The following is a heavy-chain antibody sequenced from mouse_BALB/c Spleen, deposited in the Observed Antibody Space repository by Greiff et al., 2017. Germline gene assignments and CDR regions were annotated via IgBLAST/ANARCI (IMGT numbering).Heavy chain of an antibody. CDR1: GYTFSSYW. Sequence: QVQLKESGAELMKPGASVKISCKATGYTFSSYWIEWVKQRPGHGLEWIGEILPGSGCTNYNEKFKGKATFTADTSSNTAYMQLSSLTSEDSAVYYCARGVPTMVTSYAMDYWGQGTSVTVSS. D-gene: IGHD2-10*01. CDR3: ARGVPTMVTSYAMDY. V-gene: IGHV1-9*01. J-gene: IGHJ4*01. CDR2: ILPGSGCT.